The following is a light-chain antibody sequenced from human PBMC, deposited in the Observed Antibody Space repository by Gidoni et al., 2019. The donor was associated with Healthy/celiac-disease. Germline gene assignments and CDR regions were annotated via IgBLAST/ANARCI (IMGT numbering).Light chain of an antibody. Sequence: DIQMTQSPSTLSASVGDRVTITCRAIQSISSWLAWYQQKPGKAPKLLIYKASSLESGVPPRFSGSGSGTEFTLTISSLQPDDFATYYCQQYNSYSGTFGQXTKVEIK. V-gene: IGKV1-5*03. J-gene: IGKJ1*01. CDR1: QSISSW. CDR3: QQYNSYSGT. CDR2: KAS.